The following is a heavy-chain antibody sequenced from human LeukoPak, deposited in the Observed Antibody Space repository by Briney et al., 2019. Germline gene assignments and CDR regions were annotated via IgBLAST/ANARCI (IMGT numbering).Heavy chain of an antibody. CDR3: AREAKAYDFWSGWAI. CDR1: GGTFSSYA. D-gene: IGHD3-3*01. J-gene: IGHJ3*02. V-gene: IGHV1-69*05. Sequence: ASVKVSCKASGGTFSSYAISWVRQAPGQGLEWMGGIIPIFGTANYAQKFQGRVTITTDESTSTAYMELSSLRSEDTAVYYCAREAKAYDFWSGWAIWGQGTMVTVSS. CDR2: IIPIFGTA.